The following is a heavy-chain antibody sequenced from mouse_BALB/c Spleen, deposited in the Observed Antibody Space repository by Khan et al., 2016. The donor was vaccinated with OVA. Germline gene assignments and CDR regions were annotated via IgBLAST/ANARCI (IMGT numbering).Heavy chain of an antibody. CDR3: ARNRDGGSYWYFDV. V-gene: IGHV2-6-4*01. CDR1: GFSLSRYS. Sequence: QVQLQQSGPGLVAPSQSLSITCTVSGFSLSRYSVHWVRQPPGKGLEWLGIIWIGGSTDYNSALKSRLSISKDNSKSQVFLKMNSLQTDDTAMYYCARNRDGGSYWYFDVWGAGTTVTVSS. D-gene: IGHD3-3*01. J-gene: IGHJ1*01. CDR2: IWIGGST.